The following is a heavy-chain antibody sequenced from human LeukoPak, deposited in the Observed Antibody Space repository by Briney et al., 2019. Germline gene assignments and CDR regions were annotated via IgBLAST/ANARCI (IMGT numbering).Heavy chain of an antibody. Sequence: PGGSLRLSCAASGFTFSTYTMNWVRQAPGKGLEWVSSISSSSSYIYYADSVKGRFSISRDNAEKSLYLQMNSLRAEDTAVYYCARDGPAAAGSAPAYWGQGTLVIVSS. V-gene: IGHV3-21*01. D-gene: IGHD6-13*01. CDR2: ISSSSSYI. CDR1: GFTFSTYT. J-gene: IGHJ4*02. CDR3: ARDGPAAAGSAPAY.